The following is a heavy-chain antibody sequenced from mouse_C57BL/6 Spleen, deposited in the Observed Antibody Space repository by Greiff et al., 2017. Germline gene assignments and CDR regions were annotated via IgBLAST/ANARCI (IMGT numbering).Heavy chain of an antibody. CDR2: IDPSDSVT. CDR3: ARSGYYEGFAY. V-gene: IGHV1-52*01. J-gene: IGHJ3*01. CDR1: GYTFTSYW. D-gene: IGHD2-3*01. Sequence: VQLQQPGAELVRPGSSVKLSCKASGYTFTSYWMHWVKQRPIQGLEWIGNIDPSDSVTHYNQKFKDKATLTVDKSSSTAYMQLSSLTSEDSAVYYCARSGYYEGFAYWGQGTLVTVSA.